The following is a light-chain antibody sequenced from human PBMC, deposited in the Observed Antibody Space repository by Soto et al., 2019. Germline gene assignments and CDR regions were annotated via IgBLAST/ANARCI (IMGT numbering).Light chain of an antibody. V-gene: IGKV3-15*01. CDR2: GAS. Sequence: EVVRTQSPATLSVSPGERVTLSCRASQSINAHLAWYQQKPGQAPRLLIHGASTRATGIPARFSGSGFGTEFILTISSLQSEDFAVYYCQQYNTWLWTFGQGTKVEIQ. CDR1: QSINAH. CDR3: QQYNTWLWT. J-gene: IGKJ1*01.